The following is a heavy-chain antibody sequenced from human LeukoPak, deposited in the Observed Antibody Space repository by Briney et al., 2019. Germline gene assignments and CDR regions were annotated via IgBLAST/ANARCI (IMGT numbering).Heavy chain of an antibody. CDR3: AREGDYDGEIDY. Sequence: SVKVSCKASGGTFSSYAISWVRQAPGQGLEWMGRIIPILGIANYAQKFQGRVTITADKSTSTAYMELSSLRSEDTAVYYCAREGDYDGEIDYWGQATLVTVSS. CDR2: IIPILGIA. V-gene: IGHV1-69*04. CDR1: GGTFSSYA. D-gene: IGHD4-17*01. J-gene: IGHJ4*02.